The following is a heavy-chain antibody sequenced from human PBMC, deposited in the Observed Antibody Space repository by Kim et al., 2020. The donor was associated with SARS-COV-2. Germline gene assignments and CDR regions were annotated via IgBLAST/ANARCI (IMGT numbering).Heavy chain of an antibody. CDR1: GYTLTELS. CDR3: ATGGLFMYYDILTGYLPPRELRSSYYFDY. D-gene: IGHD3-9*01. CDR2: FDPEDGET. Sequence: ASVKVSCKVSGYTLTELSMHWVRQAPGKGLEWMGGFDPEDGETIYAQKFQGRVTMTEDTSTDTAYMELSSLRSEDTAVYYCATGGLFMYYDILTGYLPPRELRSSYYFDYWGQGTLVTVSS. J-gene: IGHJ4*02. V-gene: IGHV1-24*01.